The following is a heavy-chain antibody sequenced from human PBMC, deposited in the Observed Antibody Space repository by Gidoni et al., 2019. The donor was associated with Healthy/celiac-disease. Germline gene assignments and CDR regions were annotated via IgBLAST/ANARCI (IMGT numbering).Heavy chain of an antibody. Sequence: QVQFVQSGAEVKKPGASVKVSCKASGYTFTGSYMHWGRQAPGQGLEWMGWMHPNSGGTNYAQKFQGRATMTRDTSISTAYMELSRLRSDDTAGYYCAREKGGRGQWLVPDYWGQGTLVTVSS. CDR1: GYTFTGSY. D-gene: IGHD6-19*01. CDR3: AREKGGRGQWLVPDY. J-gene: IGHJ4*02. V-gene: IGHV1-2*02. CDR2: MHPNSGGT.